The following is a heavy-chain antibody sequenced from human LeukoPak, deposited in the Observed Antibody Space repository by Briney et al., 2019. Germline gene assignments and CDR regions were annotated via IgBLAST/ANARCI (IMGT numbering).Heavy chain of an antibody. CDR3: ARDQAGATWGGAFDI. J-gene: IGHJ3*02. CDR1: GFTFSSYA. CDR2: ISYDGSNK. V-gene: IGHV3-30-3*01. Sequence: GGSLRLSCAASGFTFSSYAMPWVRQAPGKGLEWVAVISYDGSNKYYADSVKGRFTISRDNSKNTLYLQMNSLRAEDTAVYYCARDQAGATWGGAFDIWGQGTMVTVSS. D-gene: IGHD1-26*01.